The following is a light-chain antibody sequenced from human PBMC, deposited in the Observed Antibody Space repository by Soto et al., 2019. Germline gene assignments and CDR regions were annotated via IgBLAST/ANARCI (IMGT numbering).Light chain of an antibody. CDR2: EVS. Sequence: QSVLTQPPSASGSPGQSVTISCTGTSSDVGGYNYVSWYQQHPGKAPKLMIYEVSKRPSGVPGRFSGSKSGNTASLTVSGLHADDEADYYCSSYAGSNRVFGTGTKVTVL. J-gene: IGLJ1*01. CDR1: SSDVGGYNY. V-gene: IGLV2-8*01. CDR3: SSYAGSNRV.